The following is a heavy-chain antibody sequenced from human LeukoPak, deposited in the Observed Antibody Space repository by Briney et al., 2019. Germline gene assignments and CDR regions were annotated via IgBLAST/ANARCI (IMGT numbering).Heavy chain of an antibody. V-gene: IGHV4-30-4*08. CDR3: VREGGVGATDY. CDR1: VGSINSGDYY. J-gene: IGHJ4*02. CDR2: IYYSGST. Sequence: SETLSLTCTVSVGSINSGDYYWSWIRQPPGKGLEWIGYIYYSGSTYYNPSLKSRVTISVHTSKNQFSLKLSSVTAADTAVYYCVREGGVGATDYWGQGTLVTVSS. D-gene: IGHD1-26*01.